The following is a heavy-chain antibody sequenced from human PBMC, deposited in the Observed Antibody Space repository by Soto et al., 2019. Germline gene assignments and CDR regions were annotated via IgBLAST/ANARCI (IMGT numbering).Heavy chain of an antibody. CDR3: PKDPPSAPMRASYPYWFDP. V-gene: IGHV3-23*01. CDR1: GFSFRSYA. D-gene: IGHD1-26*01. Sequence: PGGSLSLSCAASGFSFRSYAMNGVRQAPGKGLEWVSAISGSGGSTHYADSVKGRFTISRDNSKNTLYLQMNSLRAEDTAVYYCPKDPPSAPMRASYPYWFDPWGQGTLVTVSS. CDR2: ISGSGGST. J-gene: IGHJ5*02.